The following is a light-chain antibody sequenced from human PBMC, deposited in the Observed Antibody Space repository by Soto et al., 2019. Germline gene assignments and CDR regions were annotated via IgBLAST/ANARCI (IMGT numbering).Light chain of an antibody. J-gene: IGKJ1*01. CDR1: QNINNY. V-gene: IGKV1-39*01. Sequence: DIQMTQSPSSLSASVGDRVTITCRASQNINNYLNWYQQKPGKAPNLLIYAASNLQSGVPSRFTGSGSATEFTLTISSLQPEDFATYYCQQSYGSSWTFGQGTKVDTK. CDR3: QQSYGSSWT. CDR2: AAS.